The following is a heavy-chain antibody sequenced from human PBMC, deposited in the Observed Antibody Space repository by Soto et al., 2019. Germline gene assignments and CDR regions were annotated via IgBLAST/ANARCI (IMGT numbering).Heavy chain of an antibody. CDR2: IIPIFGTA. V-gene: IGHV1-69*06. CDR3: ARGTFDYYYYCMDV. Sequence: SVKVSCKASGGTFSSYAISWVRQAPGQGLEWMGGIIPIFGTANYAQKFQGRVTITADKSTSTAYMELSSLGSEDTAVYYCARGTFDYYYYCMDVWGQGTTVTVSS. D-gene: IGHD3-16*01. J-gene: IGHJ6*02. CDR1: GGTFSSYA.